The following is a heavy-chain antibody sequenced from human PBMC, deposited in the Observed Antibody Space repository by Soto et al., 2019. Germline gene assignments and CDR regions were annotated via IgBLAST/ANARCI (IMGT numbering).Heavy chain of an antibody. Sequence: QVQLQQWGAGLLKPSETLSLTCAVYGGSFSGYYWSWIRQPPGKGLEWIGEINHSGSTNYNPSLKSRVTISVDTYKNQFSLKLSSVTAADTAVYYCARVPRTYYYDSSGYYPWYYGMDVWGQGTTVTVSS. V-gene: IGHV4-34*01. CDR2: INHSGST. CDR3: ARVPRTYYYDSSGYYPWYYGMDV. CDR1: GGSFSGYY. J-gene: IGHJ6*02. D-gene: IGHD3-22*01.